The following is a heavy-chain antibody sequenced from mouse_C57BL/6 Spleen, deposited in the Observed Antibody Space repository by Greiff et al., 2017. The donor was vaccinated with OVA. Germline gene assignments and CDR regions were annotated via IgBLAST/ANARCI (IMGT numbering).Heavy chain of an antibody. V-gene: IGHV3-6*01. CDR3: ARARDGYYRAMDY. CDR1: GYSITSGYY. Sequence: EVQLQESGPGLVKPSQSLSLTCSVTGYSITSGYYWNWIRQFPGNKLEWMGYISYDGSNNYNPSLKNRISITRDTSKNQFFLKLNSVTTEDTATYYCARARDGYYRAMDYWGQGTSVTVSS. D-gene: IGHD2-3*01. J-gene: IGHJ4*01. CDR2: ISYDGSN.